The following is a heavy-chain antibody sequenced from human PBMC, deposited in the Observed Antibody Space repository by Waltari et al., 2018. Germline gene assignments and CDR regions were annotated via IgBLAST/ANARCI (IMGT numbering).Heavy chain of an antibody. CDR1: GGTFSSYA. J-gene: IGHJ4*02. CDR2: IFSIFGTA. V-gene: IGHV1-69*01. D-gene: IGHD4-17*01. CDR3: ARDRPNPRLPTVTTTNDGFDY. Sequence: QVQLVQSGAEVKKPGSSVKVSCKASGGTFSSYAISWVRQAPGQGLEWMGGIFSIFGTANYAQKFQGRVTVTADESTSTAYMELSSLRSEDTAVYYCARDRPNPRLPTVTTTNDGFDYWGQGTLVTVSS.